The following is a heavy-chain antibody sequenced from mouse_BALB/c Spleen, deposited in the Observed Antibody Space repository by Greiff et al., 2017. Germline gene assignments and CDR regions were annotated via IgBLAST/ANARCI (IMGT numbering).Heavy chain of an antibody. CDR1: GYSITSGYY. V-gene: IGHV3-6*02. J-gene: IGHJ3*01. CDR2: ISYDGSN. CDR3: ALDGFKFAY. D-gene: IGHD2-3*01. Sequence: EVKLMESGPGLVKPSQSLSLTCSVTGYSITSGYYWNWIRQFPGNKLEWMGYISYDGSNNYNPSLKNRISITRDTSKNQFFLKLNSVTTEDTATYYCALDGFKFAYWGQGTLVTVSA.